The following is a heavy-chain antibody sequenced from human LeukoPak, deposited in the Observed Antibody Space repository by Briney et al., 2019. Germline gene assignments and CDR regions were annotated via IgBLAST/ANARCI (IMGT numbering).Heavy chain of an antibody. D-gene: IGHD1-1*01. CDR3: ARVAKERVGGVYYFDY. J-gene: IGHJ4*02. Sequence: GGSLRLSCAASGFTFSDYDMHWVRQATGKGLEWVSAIGTTGDTYYTGSVKGRFTISRENAKNSLYLQMNSLRAGDTAVYYCARVAKERVGGVYYFDYWGQGTLVTVSS. CDR2: IGTTGDT. V-gene: IGHV3-13*01. CDR1: GFTFSDYD.